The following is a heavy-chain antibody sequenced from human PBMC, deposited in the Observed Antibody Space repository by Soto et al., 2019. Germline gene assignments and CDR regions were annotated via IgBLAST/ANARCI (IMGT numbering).Heavy chain of an antibody. V-gene: IGHV1-2*04. Sequence: ASVKVSCKASGYTFTGYYMHWVRQAPGQGLEWMGWINPNSGGTNYAQKFQGWVTMTRDTSISTAYMELSRLRSDDTAVYYCARDLGSYYYDSSGYKPRHYGMDVWGQGATVTVSS. D-gene: IGHD3-22*01. CDR1: GYTFTGYY. CDR3: ARDLGSYYYDSSGYKPRHYGMDV. J-gene: IGHJ6*02. CDR2: INPNSGGT.